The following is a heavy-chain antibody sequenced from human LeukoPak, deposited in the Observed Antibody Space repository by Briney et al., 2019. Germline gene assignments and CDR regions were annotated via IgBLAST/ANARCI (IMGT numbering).Heavy chain of an antibody. D-gene: IGHD6-13*01. CDR1: GYTFTSYD. J-gene: IGHJ6*03. CDR3: AIAAAGRQRGYYYMDV. V-gene: IGHV1-8*01. CDR2: MNPSSGNT. Sequence: ASVKVSCKASGYTFTSYDINWVRQATGQGLEWMGWMNPSSGNTGYAQKFQGRVTMTRNTSISTAYMELSSLRSEDTAVYYCAIAAAGRQRGYYYMDVWGKGTTVTVSS.